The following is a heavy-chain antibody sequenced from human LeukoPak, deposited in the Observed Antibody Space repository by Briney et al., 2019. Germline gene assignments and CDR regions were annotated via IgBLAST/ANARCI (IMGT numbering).Heavy chain of an antibody. J-gene: IGHJ3*02. Sequence: GESLKISCTGSGYNFTNYRIAWVRQMPGKGLEWMGIIYPGDSDARYSPSFQGQVTISADKSISTAYLQWSSLKASDTAIYYCATQPASATGLETNGFDIWGQGTMVTVSS. CDR2: IYPGDSDA. D-gene: IGHD1-1*01. V-gene: IGHV5-51*01. CDR1: GYNFTNYR. CDR3: ATQPASATGLETNGFDI.